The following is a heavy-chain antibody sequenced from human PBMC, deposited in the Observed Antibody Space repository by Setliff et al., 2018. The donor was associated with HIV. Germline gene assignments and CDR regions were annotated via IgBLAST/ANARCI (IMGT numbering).Heavy chain of an antibody. D-gene: IGHD3-3*01. CDR2: IDSDGSDT. CDR3: ARGPQYNFWGGYLGL. V-gene: IGHV3-74*01. CDR1: GLTFSNYW. J-gene: IGHJ4*02. Sequence: PGGSLRLSCAASGLTFSNYWMHWVRQAPGKGLEWVSRIDSDGSDTNYADSVRGRFTISRDNAKNTVYLQLTSLRAEDTAVYYCARGPQYNFWGGYLGLRGQGTLVTVSS.